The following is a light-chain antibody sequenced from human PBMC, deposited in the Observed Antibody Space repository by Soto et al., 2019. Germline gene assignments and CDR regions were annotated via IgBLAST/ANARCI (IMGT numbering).Light chain of an antibody. Sequence: NVIAQSPATPSISPGQRATGSPPPSETVYKNHLAWYQQKPGQAPRLLMYDTSERATGIPDRFSGSGSGTDFTLAITRLEPEDFAVYSCQQYGTSPRTFVGGPKVDIK. V-gene: IGKV3D-20*01. CDR2: DTS. CDR3: QQYGTSPRT. J-gene: IGKJ4*01. CDR1: ETVYKNH.